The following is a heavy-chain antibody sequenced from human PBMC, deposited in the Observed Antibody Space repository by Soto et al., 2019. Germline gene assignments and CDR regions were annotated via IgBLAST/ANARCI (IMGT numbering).Heavy chain of an antibody. CDR3: AREAASDPSFYYHYMDV. D-gene: IGHD3-10*01. J-gene: IGHJ6*03. CDR1: GYTFSNYN. CDR2: MNPDSGNT. Sequence: QEQLVQSGAEVKKPGAPVKVSCKASGYTFSNYNINWVRQASGQGLEWMGWMNPDSGNTGYAEKFQGRDTMTRNSSISTAYMEFSGLRSEDTAVYYCAREAASDPSFYYHYMDVWGKGTTVTVSS. V-gene: IGHV1-8*01.